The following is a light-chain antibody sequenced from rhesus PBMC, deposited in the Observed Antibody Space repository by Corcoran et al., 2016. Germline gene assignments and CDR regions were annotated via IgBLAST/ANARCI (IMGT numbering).Light chain of an antibody. CDR1: QSINSW. CDR3: QQYSSSPWT. J-gene: IGKJ1*01. Sequence: DIQMTQSPSSLSASVGDTVTITCRASQSINSWLDWYKQKPGKAPKLLIYKASTLQGGVPSRFSGSGACTDFTLTISSLLAEDFATYCWQQYSSSPWTFGQGTKVEIK. CDR2: KAS. V-gene: IGKV1-22*01.